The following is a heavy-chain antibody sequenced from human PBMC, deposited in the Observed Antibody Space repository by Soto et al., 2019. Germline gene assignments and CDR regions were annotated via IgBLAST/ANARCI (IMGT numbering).Heavy chain of an antibody. V-gene: IGHV3-64*07. CDR2: ISNDGGTT. J-gene: IGHJ4*02. Sequence: EVQLVESGGALVQPGGSLRLSCAASGFTFSSYGMHWVRQAPGKGLEYVSAISNDGGTTYYTESVKDRFSISRDNSKNTLYRQMGSLRAEDMAVYYCARSYYGSPDYWGQGTRVTVSS. CDR1: GFTFSSYG. CDR3: ARSYYGSPDY. D-gene: IGHD3-10*01.